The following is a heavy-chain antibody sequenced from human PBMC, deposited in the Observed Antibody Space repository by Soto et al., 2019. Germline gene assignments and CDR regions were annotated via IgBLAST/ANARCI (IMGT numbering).Heavy chain of an antibody. CDR3: ARQYGDYGYGMDV. CDR2: IYHSGST. D-gene: IGHD4-17*01. J-gene: IGHJ6*02. V-gene: IGHV4-30-2*01. CDR1: GGYISSYG. Sequence: TLSLTSTVSGGYISSYGWSWIRQPPGKGLEWIGYIYHSGSTYYNPSLKSRVTISVDRSKNQFSLKLSSVTAADTAVYYCARQYGDYGYGMDVWGQGTTVTVS.